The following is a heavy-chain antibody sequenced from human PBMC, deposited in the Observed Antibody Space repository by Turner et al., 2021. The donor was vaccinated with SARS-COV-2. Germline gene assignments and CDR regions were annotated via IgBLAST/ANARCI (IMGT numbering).Heavy chain of an antibody. V-gene: IGHV4-39*02. Sequence: LQLQESGPGLVKPSETLSLTCTVSGASVNNSDYYWAWIRQPPEKGLEWIGNIYYSGTTYYNPSLKSRVTISVDTSKNQFSLKLTSVTAADTAVYFCARDTRVVPLWVDSWGQGTLVTVSS. J-gene: IGHJ4*02. CDR1: GASVNNSDYY. CDR3: ARDTRVVPLWVDS. D-gene: IGHD2-2*01. CDR2: IYYSGTT.